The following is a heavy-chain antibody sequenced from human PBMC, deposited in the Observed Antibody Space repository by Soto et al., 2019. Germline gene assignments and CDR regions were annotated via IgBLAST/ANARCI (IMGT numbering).Heavy chain of an antibody. CDR2: IWYDGSNK. Sequence: QVQLVESGGGVVQPGRSLRLSCAASGFTFSSYGMHWVRQAPGKGLEWVAVIWYDGSNKYYADSVKGRFTISRDNSKNTLYLQMNSLRAEDTAVYYCARDPGYYYDSSGYYDYWGQGTLVTVSS. CDR1: GFTFSSYG. J-gene: IGHJ4*02. D-gene: IGHD3-22*01. V-gene: IGHV3-33*01. CDR3: ARDPGYYYDSSGYYDY.